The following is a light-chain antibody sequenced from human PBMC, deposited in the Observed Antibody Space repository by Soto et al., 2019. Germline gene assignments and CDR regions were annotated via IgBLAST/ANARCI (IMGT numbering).Light chain of an antibody. CDR2: KAS. CDR3: QEYKTYSYT. CDR1: QSISNW. J-gene: IGKJ5*01. V-gene: IGKV1-5*03. Sequence: DIQMTQSPSTLSASVGVRVTTSCRASQSISNWLAWYQQKPGKAPKLLIYKASSLESGVPSRFSGSGSGTEFTLTISSLQPDDFATYYCQEYKTYSYTFGQGTRLEIK.